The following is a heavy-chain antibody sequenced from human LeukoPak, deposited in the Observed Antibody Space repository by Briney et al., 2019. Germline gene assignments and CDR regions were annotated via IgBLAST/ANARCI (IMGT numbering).Heavy chain of an antibody. CDR2: ISGSGGNT. D-gene: IGHD2-15*01. V-gene: IGHV3-23*01. Sequence: GGSLRLSCAASGFTFSSYAMSWVRQAPGKGLEWVSAISGSGGNTYYADSVKGRFTISRDNSKNTLYLQMNSLRAEDTAVYYCAKDRKDIVVVVAATLGRWGQGALVTVSS. J-gene: IGHJ4*02. CDR3: AKDRKDIVVVVAATLGR. CDR1: GFTFSSYA.